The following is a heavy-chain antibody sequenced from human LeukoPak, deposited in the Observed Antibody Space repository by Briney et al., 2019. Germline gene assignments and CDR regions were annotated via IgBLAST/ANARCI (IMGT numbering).Heavy chain of an antibody. Sequence: PGGSLRLSCAASGFTFSSYSMNWVRQAPGKGLEWVSYISSSSSTIYYADSVKGRFTISRDNAKNSLYLQMNSLRAEDTAVYYCARYTSYYYMDVWGKGTTVTVSS. D-gene: IGHD2-2*02. V-gene: IGHV3-48*04. CDR3: ARYTSYYYMDV. CDR2: ISSSSSTI. CDR1: GFTFSSYS. J-gene: IGHJ6*03.